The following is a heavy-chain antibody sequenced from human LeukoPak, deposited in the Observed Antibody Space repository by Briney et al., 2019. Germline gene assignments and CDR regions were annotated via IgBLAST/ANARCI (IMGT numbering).Heavy chain of an antibody. D-gene: IGHD5-18*01. J-gene: IGHJ4*02. V-gene: IGHV4-34*01. CDR3: ARQLWQGLLGY. CDR2: INHSGST. CDR1: GGSFSGYY. Sequence: SETLSLTCAVYGGSFSGYYWSWIRQPPGKGLEWIGEINHSGSTNYNPSLKSRVTISVDTSKNQFSLKLSSVTAADTAVYYCARQLWQGLLGYWGQGTLVTVSS.